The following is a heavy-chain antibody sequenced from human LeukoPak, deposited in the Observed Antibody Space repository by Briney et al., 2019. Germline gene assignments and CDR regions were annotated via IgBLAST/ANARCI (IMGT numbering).Heavy chain of an antibody. CDR1: GFTFSTYN. V-gene: IGHV3-21*01. Sequence: GGSLRLSCAASGFTFSTYNINWVRQAPGKGLDWVSSICSGSTYIYYADSVKGRFTISRDNAKNSLSLKFNSLRAEDTAVYYCARVGPMAFDCWGQGTLVTVSS. D-gene: IGHD5-24*01. CDR2: ICSGSTYI. CDR3: ARVGPMAFDC. J-gene: IGHJ4*02.